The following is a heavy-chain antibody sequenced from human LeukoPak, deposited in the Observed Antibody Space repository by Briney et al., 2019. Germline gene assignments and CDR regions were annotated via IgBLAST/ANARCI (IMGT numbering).Heavy chain of an antibody. CDR2: MNPNSGNT. D-gene: IGHD6-6*01. J-gene: IGHJ1*01. CDR1: GYAFTNYD. Sequence: ASVKVSCKASGYAFTNYDINWVRQATGQGLEWMGWMNPNSGNTGYAQKFQGRVTITRNTSINTAYMELSSLSSEDTAVYYCATNVREARHFHYWGQGTLVTVSS. CDR3: ATNVREARHFHY. V-gene: IGHV1-8*03.